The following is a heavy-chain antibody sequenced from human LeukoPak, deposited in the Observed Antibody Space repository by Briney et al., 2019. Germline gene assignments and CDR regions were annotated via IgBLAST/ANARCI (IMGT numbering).Heavy chain of an antibody. CDR3: ASRPPVSGYVVS. J-gene: IGHJ4*02. CDR2: MYYAGST. V-gene: IGHV4-39*01. Sequence: SETLSLTCNVFGGSISTTSYYWGWIRQSPGKGLEWIASMYYAGSTYYNPSLKSRVTISIDTSKNQVSMNLTSVTAADTAVYYCASRPPVSGYVVSWGQGTLVTVSS. D-gene: IGHD5-12*01. CDR1: GGSISTTSYY.